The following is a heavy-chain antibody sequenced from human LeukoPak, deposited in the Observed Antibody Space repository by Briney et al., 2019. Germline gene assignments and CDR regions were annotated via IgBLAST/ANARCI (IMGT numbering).Heavy chain of an antibody. V-gene: IGHV1-18*01. D-gene: IGHD3-22*01. CDR1: GYTFTNHD. CDR3: ARPNYYDNSGAAFDI. CDR2: ISGYHGNT. Sequence: GASVKVSCKASGYTFTNHDISWVRQAPGQGLEWMGWISGYHGNTNYAQKFQGRVTMTTDTSTSTAYMELRGLRSDDTAVYYCARPNYYDNSGAAFDIWGQGTMVTVSS. J-gene: IGHJ3*02.